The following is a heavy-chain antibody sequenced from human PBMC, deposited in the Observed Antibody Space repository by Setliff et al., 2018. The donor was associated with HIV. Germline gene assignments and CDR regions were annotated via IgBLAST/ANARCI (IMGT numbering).Heavy chain of an antibody. Sequence: PGGSLRLSCGASGFTFSDIEMNWVRQAPGKGLEWVSYITSSGDAIYYADSVKGRFTISGDNAKNSLYLQMNSLRAEDTAIYYCARDVAVAGTEFWGQGTLVTVS. D-gene: IGHD6-19*01. CDR3: ARDVAVAGTEF. J-gene: IGHJ4*02. CDR1: GFTFSDIE. V-gene: IGHV3-48*03. CDR2: ITSSGDAI.